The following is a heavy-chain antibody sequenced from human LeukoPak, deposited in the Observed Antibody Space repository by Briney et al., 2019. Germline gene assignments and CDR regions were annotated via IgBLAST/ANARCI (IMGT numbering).Heavy chain of an antibody. CDR3: AREDTRELLPTYYYYMDV. J-gene: IGHJ6*03. Sequence: GGSLRLSCAASGFTFRSYVMSWVRQAPGKGLEWVSTVTGGGGTTYYADSVKGRFTISRDNSKNTLYLQMNSLRAEDTAVYYCAREDTRELLPTYYYYMDVWGKGTTVTVSS. CDR1: GFTFRSYV. D-gene: IGHD1-26*01. V-gene: IGHV3-23*01. CDR2: VTGGGGTT.